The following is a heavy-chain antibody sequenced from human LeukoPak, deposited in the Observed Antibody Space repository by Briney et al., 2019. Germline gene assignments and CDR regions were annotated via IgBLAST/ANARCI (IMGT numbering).Heavy chain of an antibody. V-gene: IGHV4-31*03. CDR1: GGSISSGGYY. CDR2: IYYSGST. J-gene: IGHJ4*02. D-gene: IGHD6-13*01. CDR3: ARFHGYSSSLDY. Sequence: KASETLSLTCTVSGGSISSGGYYWSWIRQHPGKGLEWIGYIYYSGSTYYNPSLKSRVTISVDTSKDQFSLKLSSVTAADTAVYYCARFHGYSSSLDYWGQGTLVTVSS.